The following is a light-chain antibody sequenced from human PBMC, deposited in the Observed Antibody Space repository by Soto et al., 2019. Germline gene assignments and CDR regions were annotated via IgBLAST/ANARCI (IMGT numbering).Light chain of an antibody. J-gene: IGLJ2*01. V-gene: IGLV2-8*01. Sequence: QSALTQPPSASGTPGQSVTIPCTGTSSDVGDYNYVSWYQQHPGKAPKLMIYEVSRRPSGVPDRFSGSKSGNTASLTVSGLQAEGEADYYCSSNAGSNNLVFGGGTKLTVL. CDR1: SSDVGDYNY. CDR3: SSNAGSNNLV. CDR2: EVS.